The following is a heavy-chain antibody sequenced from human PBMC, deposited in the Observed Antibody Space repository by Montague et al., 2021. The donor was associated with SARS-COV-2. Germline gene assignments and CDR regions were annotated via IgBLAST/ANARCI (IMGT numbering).Heavy chain of an antibody. V-gene: IGHV4-59*13. Sequence: SETLSLTCAGSDLSSIADLRSWTREPPSERQEPWRLVSRILSAKYSPSLTSRVTITLGSSRKHLSLELRSVTAADTAAYYCAREQQLAPRGFGVDAWGQGTTVIV. CDR2: VSRILSA. CDR3: AREQQLAPRGFGVDA. CDR1: DLSSIADL. J-gene: IGHJ6*02. D-gene: IGHD6-13*01.